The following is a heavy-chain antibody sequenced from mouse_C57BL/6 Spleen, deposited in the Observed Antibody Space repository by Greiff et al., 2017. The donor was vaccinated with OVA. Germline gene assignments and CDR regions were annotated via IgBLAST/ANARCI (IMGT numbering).Heavy chain of an antibody. Sequence: EVKLMESGPVLVKPGASVKMSCKASGYTFTDYYMNWVKQSHGKSLEWIGVINPYNGGTSYNQKFKGKATLTVDKSSSTAYMELNSLTSEDSAVYYCARRDYDYGGYFDYWGQGTTLTVSS. CDR2: INPYNGGT. J-gene: IGHJ2*01. V-gene: IGHV1-19*01. CDR1: GYTFTDYY. CDR3: ARRDYDYGGYFDY. D-gene: IGHD2-4*01.